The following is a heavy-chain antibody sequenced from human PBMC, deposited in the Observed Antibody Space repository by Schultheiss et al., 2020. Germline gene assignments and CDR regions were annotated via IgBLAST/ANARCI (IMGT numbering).Heavy chain of an antibody. J-gene: IGHJ1*01. V-gene: IGHV1-46*01. CDR1: GYTFTSYY. Sequence: GESLKISCKASGYTFTSYYMHWVRQAPGQGLEWMGIINPSGGSTSYAQKFQGRVTMTRDTSTSTVYMELSSLRSEDTAVYYCARGVNIAAAGIEHWGQGTLVTVSS. CDR3: ARGVNIAAAGIEH. CDR2: INPSGGST. D-gene: IGHD6-13*01.